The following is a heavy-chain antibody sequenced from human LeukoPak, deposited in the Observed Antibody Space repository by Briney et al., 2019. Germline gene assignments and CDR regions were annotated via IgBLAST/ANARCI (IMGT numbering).Heavy chain of an antibody. CDR3: ARDSTNYGGNLFGY. CDR2: IKQDGSEK. V-gene: IGHV3-7*03. D-gene: IGHD4-23*01. J-gene: IGHJ4*02. Sequence: GGSLRLSCAASGFTFSSYWMSWVRQAPGKGLEWVANIKQDGSEKHYVDSVKGRFTISRDNAKNSLYLQMNSLRAEDTAVYYCARDSTNYGGNLFGYWGQGTLVTVSS. CDR1: GFTFSSYW.